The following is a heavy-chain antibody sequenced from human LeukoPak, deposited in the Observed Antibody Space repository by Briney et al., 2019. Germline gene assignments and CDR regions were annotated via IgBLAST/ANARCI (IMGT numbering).Heavy chain of an antibody. CDR1: DDSFSSHY. CDR2: ISYIGST. V-gene: IGHV4-59*11. CDR3: ARDLVTVTKGFDI. Sequence: SETLSLTCAVSDDSFSSHYWTWIRQPPGKGLEWIGYISYIGSTNYNPSLKSRVTISIDTSKNQFSLKLSSVTAADTAVYYCARDLVTVTKGFDIWGQGTMVSVFS. J-gene: IGHJ3*02. D-gene: IGHD4-17*01.